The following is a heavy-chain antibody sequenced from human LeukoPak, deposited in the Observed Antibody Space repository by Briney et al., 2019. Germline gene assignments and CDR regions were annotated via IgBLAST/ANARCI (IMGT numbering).Heavy chain of an antibody. D-gene: IGHD7-27*01. CDR1: GFTFGAYS. CDR2: ISWNSGTI. Sequence: GGSLRLSCAASGFTFGAYSMHWVRQVPGKDLEWVSGISWNSGTIDYVDSVRGRFTISRDNAKSSLYLQMNSLRADDTALYYCAKGNWGSPFDSWGRGTLVAVSS. J-gene: IGHJ4*02. CDR3: AKGNWGSPFDS. V-gene: IGHV3-9*01.